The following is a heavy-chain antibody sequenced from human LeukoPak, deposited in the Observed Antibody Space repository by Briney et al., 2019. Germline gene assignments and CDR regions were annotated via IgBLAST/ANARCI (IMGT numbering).Heavy chain of an antibody. CDR1: GGSVSSGGYY. D-gene: IGHD5-18*01. V-gene: IGHV4-31*03. CDR3: ARATSSPGIQLWFFYYGMDV. CDR2: IYYSGST. J-gene: IGHJ6*02. Sequence: PSQTLSLTCTVSGGSVSSGGYYWSWIRQHPGKGLEWIGYIYYSGSTYYNPSLKSRVTISVDTSKNQFSLKLSSVTAADTAVYYCARATSSPGIQLWFFYYGMDVWGQGTTVTVSS.